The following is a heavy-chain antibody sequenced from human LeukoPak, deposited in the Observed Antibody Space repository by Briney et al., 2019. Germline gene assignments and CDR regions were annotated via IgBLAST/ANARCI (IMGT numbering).Heavy chain of an antibody. Sequence: SVKVSCKASGGTFSSYAISWVRQAPGQRLEWMGGIIPIFGTANYAQKFQGRVTITADESTSTAYMELSSLRSEDTAVYYCARGTTVVTTSFDYWGQGTLVTVSS. CDR2: IIPIFGTA. CDR1: GGTFSSYA. J-gene: IGHJ4*02. CDR3: ARGTTVVTTSFDY. D-gene: IGHD4-23*01. V-gene: IGHV1-69*01.